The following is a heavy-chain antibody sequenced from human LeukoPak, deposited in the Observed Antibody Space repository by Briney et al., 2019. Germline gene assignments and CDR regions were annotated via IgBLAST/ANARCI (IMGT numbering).Heavy chain of an antibody. CDR2: ISYDGSNK. J-gene: IGHJ4*02. CDR1: GFTFSSYA. V-gene: IGHV3-30-3*01. D-gene: IGHD3-3*01. CDR3: AKDSITIFGS. Sequence: SGGSLRLSCAASGFTFSSYAMHWVRQAPGKGLEWVAVISYDGSNKYYADSVRGRFTISRDNSKNTLYLQMNSLRAEDTAVYYCAKDSITIFGSWGQGTLVTVSS.